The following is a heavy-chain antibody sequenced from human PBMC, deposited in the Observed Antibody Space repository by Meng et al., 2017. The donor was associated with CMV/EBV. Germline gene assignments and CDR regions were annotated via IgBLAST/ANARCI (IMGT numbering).Heavy chain of an antibody. CDR3: ARGGRYYYDSSGYCDY. Sequence: QVLVVQSGAYVNKPGASMKVSCKASGYTFTSYGISWVRQAPGPGLEWMGWISAYNGNTNDAQKLQGRVTMTTDTSTSTAYMELRSLRSDDTAVYYCARGGRYYYDSSGYCDYWGQGTLVTVSS. CDR2: ISAYNGNT. J-gene: IGHJ4*02. V-gene: IGHV1-18*01. CDR1: GYTFTSYG. D-gene: IGHD3-22*01.